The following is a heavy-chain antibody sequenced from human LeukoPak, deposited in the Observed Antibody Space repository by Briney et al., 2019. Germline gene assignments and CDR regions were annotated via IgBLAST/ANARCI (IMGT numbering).Heavy chain of an antibody. Sequence: PGGSLRLSCAASGFTFSSYEMNWVRQAPGKGLEWVSSISSSSSYIYYADSVKGRFTISRDNAKNSLYLQMNSLRAEDTAVYYCARDYYDSSGYYYDLDYWGQGTLVTVSS. CDR2: ISSSSSYI. D-gene: IGHD3-22*01. J-gene: IGHJ4*02. V-gene: IGHV3-21*01. CDR1: GFTFSSYE. CDR3: ARDYYDSSGYYYDLDY.